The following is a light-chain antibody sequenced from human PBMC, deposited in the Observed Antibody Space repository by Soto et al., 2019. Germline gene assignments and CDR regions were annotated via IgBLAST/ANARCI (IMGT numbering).Light chain of an antibody. CDR1: QSVSSN. J-gene: IGKJ5*01. Sequence: ERVMAQSPASLSVSRGERVTRSCRASQSVSSNLAWYQQNPGQAPRLLIYGASTRATGIPGRFSGSGSGTDFTLTIVSLQSEDFAVYYCQQYNSWPSFTFGQGTRLEIK. V-gene: IGKV3-15*01. CDR3: QQYNSWPSFT. CDR2: GAS.